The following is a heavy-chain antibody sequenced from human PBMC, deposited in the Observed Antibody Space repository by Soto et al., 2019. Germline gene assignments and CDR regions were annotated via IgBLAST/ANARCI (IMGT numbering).Heavy chain of an antibody. CDR3: ARHVGYSGYDFDY. Sequence: SETLSLTCTVSGGSISSYYWSWIRQPPGKGLEWIGYIYYSGSTNYNPSLKSRVTISVDTSKNQFSLKLSSVTAADTAVYYCARHVGYSGYDFDYWGQGTLVTVS. J-gene: IGHJ4*02. D-gene: IGHD5-12*01. CDR2: IYYSGST. V-gene: IGHV4-59*08. CDR1: GGSISSYY.